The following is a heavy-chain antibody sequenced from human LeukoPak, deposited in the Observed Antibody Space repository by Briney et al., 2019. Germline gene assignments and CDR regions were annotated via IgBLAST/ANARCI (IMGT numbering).Heavy chain of an antibody. J-gene: IGHJ5*02. D-gene: IGHD6-19*01. V-gene: IGHV4-59*01. CDR2: IYYSGST. Sequence: LSLTCTVSGGSISSYYWSWIRQPPGKGLEWIGYIYYSGSTNYNPSLKSRVTISVDTSKNQFSLKLSSVTAADTAVYYCARVPNSSGWYWFDPWGQGTLVTVSS. CDR1: GGSISSYY. CDR3: ARVPNSSGWYWFDP.